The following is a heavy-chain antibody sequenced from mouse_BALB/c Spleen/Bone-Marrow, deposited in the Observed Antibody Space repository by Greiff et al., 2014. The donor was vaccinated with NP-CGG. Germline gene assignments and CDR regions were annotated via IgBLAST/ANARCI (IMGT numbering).Heavy chain of an antibody. V-gene: IGHV2-9*02. Sequence: QVQLQQSGPGLVAPSQSLSITCTVSGFSLTSYGVHWVRQPPGKGLEWLGVIWAGGSTNYNSALMSRLSISKDNSKSQVLLKMNSLQTDDTAMYYCARDYYGSLYAMDYWGQGTSVTVSS. CDR2: IWAGGST. J-gene: IGHJ4*01. CDR3: ARDYYGSLYAMDY. CDR1: GFSLTSYG. D-gene: IGHD1-1*01.